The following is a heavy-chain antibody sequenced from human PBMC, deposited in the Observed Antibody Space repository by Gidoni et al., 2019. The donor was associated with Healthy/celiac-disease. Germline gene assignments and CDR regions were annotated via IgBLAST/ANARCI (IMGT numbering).Heavy chain of an antibody. Sequence: QVQLQQWGAGLLKPSETLSLTCAVYGGSFSGYYWSWIRQPPGKGLEWIGEINHSGSTNYNPSLKRRVTISVDTSKNQFSLKLSSVTAADTAVYYCARVVGAWAIFGYWGQGTLVTVSS. D-gene: IGHD3-16*01. J-gene: IGHJ4*02. CDR1: GGSFSGYY. CDR3: ARVVGAWAIFGY. V-gene: IGHV4-34*01. CDR2: INHSGST.